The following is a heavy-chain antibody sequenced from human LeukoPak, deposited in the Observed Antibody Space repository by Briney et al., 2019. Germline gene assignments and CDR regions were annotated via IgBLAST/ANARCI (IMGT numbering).Heavy chain of an antibody. Sequence: PSETLSLTCAVCGGSFSGYHWSWIRQPPGKGLEWIGEINHSGSTNYNPSLKSRVTISVDTSKNQFSLKLSSVTAADTAVYYCASCSSRWYYRLDYWGQGTLVSVSS. CDR2: INHSGST. V-gene: IGHV4-34*01. J-gene: IGHJ4*02. CDR3: ASCSSRWYYRLDY. D-gene: IGHD6-13*01. CDR1: GGSFSGYH.